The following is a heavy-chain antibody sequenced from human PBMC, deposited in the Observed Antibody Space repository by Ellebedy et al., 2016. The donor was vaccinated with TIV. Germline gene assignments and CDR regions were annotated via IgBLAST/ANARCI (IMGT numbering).Heavy chain of an antibody. J-gene: IGHJ5*02. Sequence: AASVKVSCKASGYTFTSYGISWVRQAPGQGLEWMGWISAYNGNTNYAQKLQGRVTMTTHTSTSTAYMELRSLRSDDTAVYYCARGRVVAATSWFDPWGQGTLVTVSS. D-gene: IGHD2-15*01. V-gene: IGHV1-18*01. CDR2: ISAYNGNT. CDR1: GYTFTSYG. CDR3: ARGRVVAATSWFDP.